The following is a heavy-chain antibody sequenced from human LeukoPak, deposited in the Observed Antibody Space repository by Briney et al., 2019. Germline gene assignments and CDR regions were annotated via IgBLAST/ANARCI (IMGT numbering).Heavy chain of an antibody. CDR2: IKEDGSER. Sequence: GGSLRLSCAASGFTFSSYWMSWVRQAPGKGLEWVANIKEDGSERFYVDSVRGRFTISRDNAKNSLYLQMNSLRAEDTAVYYCARGVGHIVVVTGRYFDYWGQGTLVTVSS. CDR1: GFTFSSYW. CDR3: ARGVGHIVVVTGRYFDY. V-gene: IGHV3-7*01. D-gene: IGHD2-21*02. J-gene: IGHJ4*02.